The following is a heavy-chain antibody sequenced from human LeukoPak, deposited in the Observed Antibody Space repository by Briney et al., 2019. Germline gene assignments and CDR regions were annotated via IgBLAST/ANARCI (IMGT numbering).Heavy chain of an antibody. Sequence: PSETLSLTCTVSDYSISSGYYWGWIRQPPGKGLEWIGYVYSSGSTTYNPSLKSRVTISVDTSKNQFSLKLSSVTAADTAVYYCARDRVGGDDSGYYYRTHGMDVWGQGTTVTVSS. CDR3: ARDRVGGDDSGYYYRTHGMDV. J-gene: IGHJ6*02. CDR2: VYSSGST. CDR1: DYSISSGYY. V-gene: IGHV4-61*01. D-gene: IGHD3-22*01.